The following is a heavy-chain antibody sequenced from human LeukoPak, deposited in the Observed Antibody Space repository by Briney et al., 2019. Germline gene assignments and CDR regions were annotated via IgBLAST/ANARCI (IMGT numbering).Heavy chain of an antibody. CDR1: GGSLSGYY. CDR3: ARGSRGTVTPKY. J-gene: IGHJ4*02. V-gene: IGHV4-34*01. CDR2: INHSGST. D-gene: IGHD4-17*01. Sequence: PSETLSLTCAVYGGSLSGYYWSWIRQPPGKGLEWIGEINHSGSTNYNPSLKSRVTISVDTSKNQFSLKLSSVTAADTAVYYCARGSRGTVTPKYWGQGTLVTVSS.